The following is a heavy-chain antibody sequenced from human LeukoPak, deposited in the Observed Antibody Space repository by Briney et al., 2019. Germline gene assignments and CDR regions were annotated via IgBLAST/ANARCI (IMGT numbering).Heavy chain of an antibody. CDR2: INHSGST. J-gene: IGHJ4*02. V-gene: IGHV4-34*01. Sequence: PSETLSLTCAVYGGSFSSSYWSWIRQPPGKGLEWIGEINHSGSTNYNPSLKSRVTISVDTSKNQFSLELSSVTAADTAVYYCARARITMVRGVTVTPIAYWGQGTLVTVSS. D-gene: IGHD3-10*01. CDR3: ARARITMVRGVTVTPIAY. CDR1: GGSFSSSY.